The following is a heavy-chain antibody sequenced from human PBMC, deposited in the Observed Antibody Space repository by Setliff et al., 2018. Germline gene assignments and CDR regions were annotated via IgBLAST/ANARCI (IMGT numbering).Heavy chain of an antibody. D-gene: IGHD3-10*01. V-gene: IGHV1-2*02. CDR1: GYTLTDYY. CDR3: AASPGGLGY. Sequence: SVKVPCKASGYTLTDYYLHWVRQAPGQGLEWMGWMNPISGATKHAQNFQGRATMTRDTSINTAYMDLSRLRGDDTAVYYCAASPGGLGYWGQGTLVTVSS. J-gene: IGHJ4*02. CDR2: MNPISGAT.